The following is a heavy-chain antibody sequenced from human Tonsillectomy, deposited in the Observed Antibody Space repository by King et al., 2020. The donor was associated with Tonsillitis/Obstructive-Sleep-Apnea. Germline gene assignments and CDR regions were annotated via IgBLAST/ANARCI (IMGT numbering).Heavy chain of an antibody. CDR2: ISAYNGNT. V-gene: IGHV1-18*01. CDR3: ARDSMSHYYVSSGYYTFDY. D-gene: IGHD3-22*01. Sequence: QLVQSGAEVKKPGASVKVSCKASGYSFTSYGISWVRQAPGQGLEWMGWISAYNGNTNCAPKLQGRVTMTTDTSTSATYMELRSLRSDDTAVYYCARDSMSHYYVSSGYYTFDYWGQGTLVTVSS. CDR1: GYSFTSYG. J-gene: IGHJ4*02.